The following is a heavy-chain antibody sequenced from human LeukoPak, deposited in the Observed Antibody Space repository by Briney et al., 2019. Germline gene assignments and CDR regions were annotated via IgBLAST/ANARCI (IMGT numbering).Heavy chain of an antibody. CDR2: ISAYNGNT. Sequence: ASVKVSCKASGYTFTSYGISWVGQAPGQGLEWMGWISAYNGNTNYAQKLQGRVTMTTDTSTSTAYMELRSLRSDDTAVYYCARVKAAALGLNWFDPWGQGTLVTVSS. CDR3: ARVKAAALGLNWFDP. CDR1: GYTFTSYG. J-gene: IGHJ5*02. D-gene: IGHD6-13*01. V-gene: IGHV1-18*01.